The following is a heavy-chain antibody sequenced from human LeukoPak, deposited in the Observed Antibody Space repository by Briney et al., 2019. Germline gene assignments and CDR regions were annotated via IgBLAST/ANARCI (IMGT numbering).Heavy chain of an antibody. V-gene: IGHV3-23*01. CDR3: ATSGFKYYFDY. Sequence: GGSLRLSCAASGFTFSTYAMGWVRQAPGKGLEWVSTITGNGGSTFYADSVKGRFTFSRDNAKNSLYLQMNSLGAEDTAVYYCATSGFKYYFDYWGQGTLVTVSS. J-gene: IGHJ4*02. CDR1: GFTFSTYA. CDR2: ITGNGGST. D-gene: IGHD3-10*01.